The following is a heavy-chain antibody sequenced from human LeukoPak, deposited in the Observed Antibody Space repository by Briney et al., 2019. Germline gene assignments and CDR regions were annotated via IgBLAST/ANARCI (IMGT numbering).Heavy chain of an antibody. CDR2: VSESGGAM. D-gene: IGHD3-22*01. CDR1: GFTFDNSE. CDR3: ARVRYDTSGYYRHAFDF. J-gene: IGHJ3*01. V-gene: IGHV3-48*03. Sequence: PGGSLRLSCEASGFTFDNSEMNWVRQAPGKGLEWVSYVSESGGAMYYPASVKGRFTISRDNAKNSLYLQMNSLRAEDTAVYYCARVRYDTSGYYRHAFDFWGQGTMVTVSS.